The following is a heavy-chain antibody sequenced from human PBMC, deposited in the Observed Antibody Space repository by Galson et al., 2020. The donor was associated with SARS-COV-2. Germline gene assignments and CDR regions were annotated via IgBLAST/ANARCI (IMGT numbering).Heavy chain of an antibody. D-gene: IGHD3-10*01. Sequence: SGPTLMKPTQTLTLTYTFSGFSLRTSGMCVTWIRQPPGKALEWHALLDCDDDKYYSTALKTRLTIYKDTSKHQVVLTMTNMDPVDTATYYCERTRGELAAFGDYCYYGMDFWGQGTAVTVSS. J-gene: IGHJ6*02. CDR2: LDCDDDK. V-gene: IGHV2-70*01. CDR3: ERTRGELAAFGDYCYYGMDF. CDR1: GFSLRTSGMC.